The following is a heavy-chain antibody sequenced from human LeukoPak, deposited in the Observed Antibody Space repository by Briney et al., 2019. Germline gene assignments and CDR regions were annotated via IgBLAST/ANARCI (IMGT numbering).Heavy chain of an antibody. CDR3: ARGRGCD. J-gene: IGHJ4*02. Sequence: GGSLRLSCVVAGVAVNSYFMGWVRQAPGKGLEWVSLISTEGLTYYADSVKGRFTISRDNSKNSLYLQMNSLRAEDTAFYYCARGRGCDWGQGTLVTVSS. V-gene: IGHV3-53*01. CDR2: ISTEGLT. CDR1: GVAVNSYF. D-gene: IGHD3-22*01.